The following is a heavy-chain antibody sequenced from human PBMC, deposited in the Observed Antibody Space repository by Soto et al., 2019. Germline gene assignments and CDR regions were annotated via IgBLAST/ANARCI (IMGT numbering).Heavy chain of an antibody. D-gene: IGHD3-22*01. Sequence: SVKVSCKASGGTFSSYAISWVRQALGQGLEWMGGIIPIFGTANYAQKFQGRVTITADESTSTAYMELSSLRSEDTAVYYCAITSSGATYYYDSSGFASPYYFDYWGQGTLVTVSS. V-gene: IGHV1-69*13. CDR2: IIPIFGTA. J-gene: IGHJ4*02. CDR1: GGTFSSYA. CDR3: AITSSGATYYYDSSGFASPYYFDY.